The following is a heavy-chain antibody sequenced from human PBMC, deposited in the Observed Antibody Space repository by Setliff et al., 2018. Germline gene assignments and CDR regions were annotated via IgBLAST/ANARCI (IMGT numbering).Heavy chain of an antibody. CDR2: IQHDGNIK. Sequence: GGSLRLSCAASGFTFSSYGMHWVRQAPGKGLEWVTYIQHDGNIKHYADSVKGRCTISRDNAKNSLYMQMNSLRAEDTAVYYCAGGPRWYDSSGYYFRTDNWGQGTLVTVSS. D-gene: IGHD3-22*01. CDR3: AGGPRWYDSSGYYFRTDN. CDR1: GFTFSSYG. V-gene: IGHV3-30*12. J-gene: IGHJ4*02.